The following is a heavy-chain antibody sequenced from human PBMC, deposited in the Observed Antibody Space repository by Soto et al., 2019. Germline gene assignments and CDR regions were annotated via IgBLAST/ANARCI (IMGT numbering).Heavy chain of an antibody. J-gene: IGHJ6*02. CDR3: ARVSASIYYGMDV. Sequence: SSLKVSCKAPGDTFSSYSISWARQAPGHGLEWMGGIIPIFGTAHYAQKFQGRVTITAHESTSTAYMELSSLRSEDTPVYYCARVSASIYYGMDVWGQGTTVTDSS. CDR1: GDTFSSYS. V-gene: IGHV1-69*13. CDR2: IIPIFGTA.